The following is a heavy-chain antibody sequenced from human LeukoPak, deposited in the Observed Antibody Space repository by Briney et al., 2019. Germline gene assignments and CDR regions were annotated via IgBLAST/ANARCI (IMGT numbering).Heavy chain of an antibody. CDR1: GFTFDDYV. V-gene: IGHV3-9*01. CDR2: ISWNGVSI. Sequence: GTSLRLSCAASGFTFDDYVMHWVRQAPGKGLEWVSGISWNGVSIGYADSVKGRFTTSRDNAKNSLYLQMNSLRPEDTALYYCAKNWNYARAPIDYWGQGTLVTVSS. J-gene: IGHJ4*02. D-gene: IGHD1-7*01. CDR3: AKNWNYARAPIDY.